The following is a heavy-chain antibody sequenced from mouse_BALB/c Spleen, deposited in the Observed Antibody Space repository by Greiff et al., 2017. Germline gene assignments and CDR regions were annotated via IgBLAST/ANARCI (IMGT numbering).Heavy chain of an antibody. CDR2: INPGSGGT. CDR1: GYAFTNYL. CDR3: ARTGTFLYYFDY. V-gene: IGHV1-54*01. Sequence: VQLQQSGAELVRPGTSVKVSCKASGYAFTNYLIEWVKQRPGQGLEWIGVINPGSGGTNYNEKFKGKATLTADKSSSTAYMQLSSLTSDDSAVYFCARTGTFLYYFDYWGQGTTLTVSS. D-gene: IGHD4-1*01. J-gene: IGHJ2*01.